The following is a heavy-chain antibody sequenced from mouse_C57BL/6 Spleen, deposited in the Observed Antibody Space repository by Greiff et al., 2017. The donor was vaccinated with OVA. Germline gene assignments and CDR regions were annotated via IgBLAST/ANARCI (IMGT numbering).Heavy chain of an antibody. J-gene: IGHJ4*01. CDR2: IDPTDSET. CDR1: GYTFTSYW. D-gene: IGHD1-1*01. CDR3: AAGYDYGSGGDY. V-gene: IGHV1-52*01. Sequence: QVQLQQPGAELVRPGSSVKLSCKASGYTFTSYWMHWVKQRPIQGLEWIGNIDPTDSETHYNQKFKDKATLTVDKSSSTAYMQLSSLTSEDSAVYYCAAGYDYGSGGDYWGQGTSVTVSS.